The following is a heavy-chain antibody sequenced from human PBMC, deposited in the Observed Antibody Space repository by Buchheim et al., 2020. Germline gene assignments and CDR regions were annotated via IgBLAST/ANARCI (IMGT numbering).Heavy chain of an antibody. CDR1: GYTFTSYY. Sequence: QVQLVQSGAEVKKPGASVKVSYKASGYTFTSYYMHWVRQAPGQGLEWMGIINPSGCSTSYAQQFQGRVTMTRDTSTSTVYMELSSLRSEDTAVYYCAREVYGDYAGDYFDYWGQGTL. CDR3: AREVYGDYAGDYFDY. CDR2: INPSGCST. J-gene: IGHJ4*02. V-gene: IGHV1-46*01. D-gene: IGHD4-17*01.